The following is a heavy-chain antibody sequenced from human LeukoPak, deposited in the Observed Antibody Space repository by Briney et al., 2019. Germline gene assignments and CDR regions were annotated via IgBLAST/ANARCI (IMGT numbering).Heavy chain of an antibody. Sequence: GGSLRLSCAASGFTFDDYAMHWVRQAPGKGLEWVSGISWNSGSIGYADSVKGRFTISRDNAKNSLYLQMNSLRAEDTALYYCAKAAVPYCSGGSCYPYYWGQGILVTVSS. CDR1: GFTFDDYA. D-gene: IGHD2-15*01. J-gene: IGHJ4*02. V-gene: IGHV3-9*01. CDR3: AKAAVPYCSGGSCYPYY. CDR2: ISWNSGSI.